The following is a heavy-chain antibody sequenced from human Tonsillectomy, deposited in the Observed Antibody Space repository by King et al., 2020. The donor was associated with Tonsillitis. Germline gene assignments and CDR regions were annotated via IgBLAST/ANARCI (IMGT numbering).Heavy chain of an antibody. V-gene: IGHV1-2*02. CDR2: INPNSGGT. J-gene: IGHJ4*02. Sequence: VQLVESGAAVKKPGASVKVSCKASGYTFTGYYMHWVRQAPGQGLEWMGWINPNSGGTNYAQKLQGRVTMTRDTSISTAYLELTRLAADDTAGYYCARGGGGFDSWGQGSLLTVSS. D-gene: IGHD3-10*01. CDR3: ARGGGGFDS. CDR1: GYTFTGYY.